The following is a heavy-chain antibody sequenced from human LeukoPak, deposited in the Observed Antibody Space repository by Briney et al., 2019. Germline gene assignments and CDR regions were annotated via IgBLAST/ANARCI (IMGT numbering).Heavy chain of an antibody. Sequence: PGGSLRLSCVASGFTFRNYGMSWVRQAPGRGLEWGSALSGSGGSTYYADSVKGRFTISRDNSKNTLYLQMNSLKAEDTAVYYCARDLLTTVPSSYYYYMDVWGKGPRSPSP. J-gene: IGHJ6*03. D-gene: IGHD4-17*01. CDR2: LSGSGGST. V-gene: IGHV3-23*01. CDR1: GFTFRNYG. CDR3: ARDLLTTVPSSYYYYMDV.